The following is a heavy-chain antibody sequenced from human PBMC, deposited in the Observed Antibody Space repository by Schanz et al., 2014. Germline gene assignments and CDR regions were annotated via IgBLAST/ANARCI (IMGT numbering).Heavy chain of an antibody. V-gene: IGHV3-23*04. D-gene: IGHD2-2*01. CDR1: GCTFSNYG. CDR2: ISGSGGST. J-gene: IGHJ1*01. Sequence: EVQVVESGGDLVQPGGSLRLSCAVSGCTFSNYGMGWVRQAPGKGLEWVSAISGSGGSTYYADSVKGRFTISRDNSKNTLYLQMNSLRAEDTAVYYCARSTSMYFLQWGQGTLVTVSS. CDR3: ARSTSMYFLQ.